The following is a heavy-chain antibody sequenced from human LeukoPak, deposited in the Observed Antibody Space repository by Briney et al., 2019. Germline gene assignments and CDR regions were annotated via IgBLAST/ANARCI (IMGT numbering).Heavy chain of an antibody. Sequence: RASVKVSCKASGYTFTSYYMHWVRQAPGQGLEWMGIINPSGDSTNYAQKFQGRVTMTRDTSTSTVYMELSSLRSEDTAVYYCARGGFRSGYEHNFDYWGQGTLVTVSS. CDR2: INPSGDST. CDR3: ARGGFRSGYEHNFDY. D-gene: IGHD5-12*01. J-gene: IGHJ4*02. V-gene: IGHV1-46*01. CDR1: GYTFTSYY.